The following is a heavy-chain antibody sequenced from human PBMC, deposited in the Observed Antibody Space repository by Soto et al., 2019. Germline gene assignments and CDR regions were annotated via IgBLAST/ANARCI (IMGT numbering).Heavy chain of an antibody. CDR3: VGLFPYVSSGYHLND. J-gene: IGHJ4*02. CDR1: GGSISSGSSY. D-gene: IGHD3-22*01. V-gene: IGHV4-39*01. CDR2: IYYLGNT. Sequence: SETLSLTCTVSGGSISSGSSYWGWIRQPPGKGLEWIGSIYYLGNTYYNPSLGGRVSISVDTSKNQFSLKLKSVTAADTAVFYCVGLFPYVSSGYHLNDLGQGSLVTVSS.